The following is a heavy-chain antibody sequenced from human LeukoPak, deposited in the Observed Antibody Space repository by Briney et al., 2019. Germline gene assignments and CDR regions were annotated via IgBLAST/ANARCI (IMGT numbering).Heavy chain of an antibody. CDR1: GYTFTSYY. V-gene: IGHV1-46*01. CDR3: ARVHYDSSGYYRGFDY. CDR2: INPSGGST. Sequence: GASVKVSCKASGYTFTSYYMHWVRQAPGQGLEWMGIINPSGGSTSYAQKFQGRVTMTRDMSTSTVYMELSSLRSDDTAVHYCARVHYDSSGYYRGFDYWGQGTLVTVSS. J-gene: IGHJ4*02. D-gene: IGHD3-22*01.